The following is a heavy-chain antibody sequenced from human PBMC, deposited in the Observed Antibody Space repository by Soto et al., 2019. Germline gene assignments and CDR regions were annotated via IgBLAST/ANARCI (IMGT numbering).Heavy chain of an antibody. CDR1: GASVSSAEHY. D-gene: IGHD5-12*01. J-gene: IGHJ4*02. Sequence: QVQLQESGPGLVKASQTLSLTCTLSGASVSSAEHYCSWIRQPPGKGLEWIGYTYYSVGSYYNASHQRRVSISVDMSQNQFPLKLTSVSAADTAVYYCARLSGYDPAGAADKWGPGILVSVSS. CDR3: ARLSGYDPAGAADK. V-gene: IGHV4-30-4*01. CDR2: TYYSVGS.